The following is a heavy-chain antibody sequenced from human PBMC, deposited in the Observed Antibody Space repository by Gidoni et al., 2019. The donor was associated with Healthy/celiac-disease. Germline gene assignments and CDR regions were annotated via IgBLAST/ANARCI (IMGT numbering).Heavy chain of an antibody. J-gene: IGHJ4*02. CDR3: ARELTTVTTGDY. D-gene: IGHD4-17*01. Sequence: QVQLVESGGGLVKPGGSLRLSCAASGLTFSDYYMSLIRQAQGKGLGWVSYISSRSSYTNYADSGKVRFPISRDNAKNSLYLQMNSLRAEDTAVYYCARELTTVTTGDYWGQGTLVTVSS. CDR2: ISSRSSYT. V-gene: IGHV3-11*05. CDR1: GLTFSDYY.